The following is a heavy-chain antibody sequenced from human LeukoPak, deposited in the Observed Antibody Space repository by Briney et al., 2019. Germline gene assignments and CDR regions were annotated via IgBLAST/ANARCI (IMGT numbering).Heavy chain of an antibody. CDR1: GDSITNSY. CDR3: ARAEQAVTGILDS. J-gene: IGHJ4*02. V-gene: IGHV4-59*01. D-gene: IGHD6-19*01. CDR2: MYNSGST. Sequence: PSETLSLTCTVSGDSITNSYWSWIRQSPGKGLEWIGYMYNSGSTIYNPSLKSRVTISTDTSKNQFSLRLNSVTAADTAVYYCARAEQAVTGILDSWGQGTLVTVSS.